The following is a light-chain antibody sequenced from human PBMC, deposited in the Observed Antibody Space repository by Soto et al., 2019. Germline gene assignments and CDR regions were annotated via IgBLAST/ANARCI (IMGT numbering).Light chain of an antibody. CDR2: DAS. CDR3: QQLSSYPVT. J-gene: IGKJ4*01. V-gene: IGKV1-5*01. CDR1: QRISTW. Sequence: DIQMTQSPSTLSASVGDGVTITCRASQRISTWLAWYQQKPGKAPKLLISDASTLESGVPSRFSGGGSGTEFTLTISSLQPDDFATYYCQQLSSYPVTFGGGTKVDI.